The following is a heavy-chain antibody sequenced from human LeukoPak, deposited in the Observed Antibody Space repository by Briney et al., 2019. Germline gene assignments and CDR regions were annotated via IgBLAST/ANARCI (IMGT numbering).Heavy chain of an antibody. Sequence: GGSLRLSCAASGFTFSSYVMNWVRQAPGKGLEWVSGISSSGGSTYYADSVKGRFTVSRDNSKNTLYLQMNSLRAEDTAVYYCAKGLLAGVLLFDYWGQGTLVTVSS. CDR1: GFTFSSYV. J-gene: IGHJ4*02. D-gene: IGHD6-19*01. CDR3: AKGLLAGVLLFDY. CDR2: ISSSGGST. V-gene: IGHV3-23*01.